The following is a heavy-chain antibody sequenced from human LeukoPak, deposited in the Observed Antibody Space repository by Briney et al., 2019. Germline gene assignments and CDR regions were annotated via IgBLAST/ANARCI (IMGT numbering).Heavy chain of an antibody. Sequence: PSETLSLTCTVSGGSISNYYWNWIRQPPGKGLEWIGSIYYSGSTYYNPSLKSRVTISVDTSKNQFSLKLSSVTAADTAVYYCASGIRDGYNLEGFLFDYWGQGTLVTVSS. V-gene: IGHV4-59*12. D-gene: IGHD5-24*01. CDR1: GGSISNYY. CDR2: IYYSGST. CDR3: ASGIRDGYNLEGFLFDY. J-gene: IGHJ4*02.